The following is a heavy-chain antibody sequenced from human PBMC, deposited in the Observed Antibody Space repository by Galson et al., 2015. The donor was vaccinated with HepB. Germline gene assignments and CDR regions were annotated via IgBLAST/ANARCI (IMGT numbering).Heavy chain of an antibody. CDR2: INPNSGGT. CDR3: ARAHCGGDCYLPFDY. D-gene: IGHD2-21*02. CDR1: GYTFTGYY. V-gene: IGHV1-2*04. Sequence: SVKVSCKASGYTFTGYYMHWVRQAPGQGLEWMGWINPNSGGTNYAQKFQGWVTMTRDTSISTAYMELSRLRSDDTAVYYCARAHCGGDCYLPFDYWGQGTLVTVSS. J-gene: IGHJ4*02.